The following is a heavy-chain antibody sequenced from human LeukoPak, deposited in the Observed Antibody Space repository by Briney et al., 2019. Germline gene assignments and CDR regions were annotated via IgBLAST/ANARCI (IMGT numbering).Heavy chain of an antibody. CDR1: GYSFDEYA. J-gene: IGHJ4*02. Sequence: GGSLRLSCVGSGYSFDEYAMHWVRQVPGKGLEWVSGINWKSDKIGYADSVEGRFTISRDNAKNSLYLQMNSLRAEDTAVYYCARDQTTVTPGVDYWGQGTLVTVSS. CDR2: INWKSDKI. CDR3: ARDQTTVTPGVDY. V-gene: IGHV3-9*01. D-gene: IGHD4-17*01.